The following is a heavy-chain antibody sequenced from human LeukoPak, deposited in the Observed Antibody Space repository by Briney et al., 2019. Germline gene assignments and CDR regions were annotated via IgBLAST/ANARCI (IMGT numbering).Heavy chain of an antibody. Sequence: ASVKVSCKASGYTFTGYYMHWVRQAPGQGLEWMGWINPSSAGTNYAHNFQGRVTMTRDTSTNTAYMDLSSLRSDDMAVYYCARGITTGAPYWGQGTLVTVSS. J-gene: IGHJ4*02. CDR3: ARGITTGAPY. CDR2: INPSSAGT. CDR1: GYTFTGYY. V-gene: IGHV1-2*02. D-gene: IGHD1-1*01.